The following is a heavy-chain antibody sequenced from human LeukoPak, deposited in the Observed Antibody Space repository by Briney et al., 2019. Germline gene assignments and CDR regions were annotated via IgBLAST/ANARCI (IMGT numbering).Heavy chain of an antibody. CDR3: AKDYGPEYASGSSYFDS. V-gene: IGHV3-30*02. CDR1: GFTFRTYG. J-gene: IGHJ4*02. CDR2: IVHDGRNK. D-gene: IGHD3-10*01. Sequence: GGSLRLSCAASGFTFRTYGMHWVRQAPGKRLEWVAVIVHDGRNKYYGDSVKGRFTISRDNSKNMVYLQMNSLRAEDTARYYCAKDYGPEYASGSSYFDSWGQGTPVTVSS.